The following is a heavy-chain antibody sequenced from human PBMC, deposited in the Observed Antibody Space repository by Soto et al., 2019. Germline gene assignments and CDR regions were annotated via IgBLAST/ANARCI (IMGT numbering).Heavy chain of an antibody. CDR1: GFTFSSYW. D-gene: IGHD2-15*01. J-gene: IGHJ4*02. V-gene: IGHV3-7*01. Sequence: GGSLRLSCAASGFTFSSYWMSWVRQAPGKGLEWVANIKQDGSEKYYVDSVKGRFNIYRDNAKNSLYLQMNSLRAEDTAVYYCAREHAIVVVVAATEFDYWGQGTLVTVSS. CDR3: AREHAIVVVVAATEFDY. CDR2: IKQDGSEK.